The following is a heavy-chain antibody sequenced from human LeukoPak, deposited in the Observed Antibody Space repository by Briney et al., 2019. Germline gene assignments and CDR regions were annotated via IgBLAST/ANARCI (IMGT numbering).Heavy chain of an antibody. J-gene: IGHJ4*02. CDR2: INPSGGST. CDR3: ARESAPKTYDFWSGYYKPRAFDY. Sequence: ASVKVSCKASGYTFTSYYMHWVRQAPGQGLEWMGIINPSGGSTSYAQKFQGRVTMTRDTSTSTVYMELSSLRSEDTAVYYCARESAPKTYDFWSGYYKPRAFDYWGQGTLVTVSS. CDR1: GYTFTSYY. V-gene: IGHV1-46*01. D-gene: IGHD3-3*01.